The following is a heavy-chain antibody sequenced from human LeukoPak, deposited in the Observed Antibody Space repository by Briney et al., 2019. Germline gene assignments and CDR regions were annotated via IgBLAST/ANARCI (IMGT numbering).Heavy chain of an antibody. CDR3: VRNSGGSAAHPFDY. CDR2: ISGSGDST. CDR1: GFTFSSYS. J-gene: IGHJ4*02. Sequence: PGGSLRLSCAASGFTFSSYSMNWVRQAPGKGLEWVSGISGSGDSTFYADAVKGRFTISRDNSKNTLYLQMNSLRAEDTALYYCVRNSGGSAAHPFDYWGQGTLVTVSS. D-gene: IGHD6-13*01. V-gene: IGHV3-23*01.